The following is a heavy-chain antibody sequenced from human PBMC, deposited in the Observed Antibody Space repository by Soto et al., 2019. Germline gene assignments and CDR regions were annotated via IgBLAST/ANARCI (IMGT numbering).Heavy chain of an antibody. CDR2: IYDTGTT. CDR3: ARVEDYGDYFDY. J-gene: IGHJ4*02. D-gene: IGHD4-17*01. Sequence: QVQLQESGPGLVKPSETLSLTCTVSGASVRSGSYYWSWVRQPPGRGLERIGYIYDTGTTNYNPSLKSRVTMSVDTSKNQFSLKLNSLTAADTAVYYCARVEDYGDYFDYWGQGTLVTVSS. CDR1: GASVRSGSYY. V-gene: IGHV4-61*01.